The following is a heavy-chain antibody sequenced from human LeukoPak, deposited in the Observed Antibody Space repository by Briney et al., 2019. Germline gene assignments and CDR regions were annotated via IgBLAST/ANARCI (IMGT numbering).Heavy chain of an antibody. CDR3: ARAVPSVGWFDP. CDR1: GGTFGSYA. CDR2: IIPIFGTA. D-gene: IGHD5/OR15-5a*01. J-gene: IGHJ5*02. Sequence: SVKVSCKASGGTFGSYAISWVRQAPGQGLEWMGGIIPIFGTANYAQKFQGRVTITADESTSTAYMELSSLRSEDTAVYYCARAVPSVGWFDPWGQGTLVTVSS. V-gene: IGHV1-69*13.